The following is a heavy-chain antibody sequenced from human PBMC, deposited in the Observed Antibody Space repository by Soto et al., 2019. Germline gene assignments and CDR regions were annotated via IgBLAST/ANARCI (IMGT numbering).Heavy chain of an antibody. CDR3: ARAPLRQETTVTTLGYYYYYMDV. CDR2: ISYDGSNK. Sequence: GSLRLSCAASGFTFSSYAMHWVRQAPGKGLEWVAVISYDGSNKYYADSVKGRFTISRDNSKNTLYLQMNSLRAEDTAVYYCARAPLRQETTVTTLGYYYYYMDVWGKGTTVTVSS. CDR1: GFTFSSYA. D-gene: IGHD4-17*01. J-gene: IGHJ6*03. V-gene: IGHV3-30-3*01.